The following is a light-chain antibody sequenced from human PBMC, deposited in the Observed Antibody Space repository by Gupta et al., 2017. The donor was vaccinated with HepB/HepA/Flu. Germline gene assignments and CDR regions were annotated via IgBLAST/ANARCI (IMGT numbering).Light chain of an antibody. J-gene: IGLJ2*01. CDR3: QAWDTSTYVV. V-gene: IGLV3-1*01. CDR1: KLGDRY. Sequence: SSPLTLPPSVSLSPGQTATIPCSGNKLGDRYASWYQQKPGQSPMLVIYHDAKRPSGVSERFSGSNSGNTATLTISGTQALDEADYYCQAWDTSTYVVFGGGTKLTVL. CDR2: HDA.